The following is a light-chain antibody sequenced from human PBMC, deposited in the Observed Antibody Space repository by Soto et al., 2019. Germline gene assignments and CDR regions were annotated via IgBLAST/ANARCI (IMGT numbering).Light chain of an antibody. CDR1: RSNIGNNY. CDR3: EAWDDSLSGHV. V-gene: IGLV1-47*01. Sequence: QSALTQPPSASGTPGQTVTISCSGSRSNIGNNYVCWYQQLPGAAPKLLIYRNTQRPSGVPDRFSGSKSGTAASLAISGLRSEDEADYFCEAWDDSLSGHVFGTGTKLTVL. J-gene: IGLJ1*01. CDR2: RNT.